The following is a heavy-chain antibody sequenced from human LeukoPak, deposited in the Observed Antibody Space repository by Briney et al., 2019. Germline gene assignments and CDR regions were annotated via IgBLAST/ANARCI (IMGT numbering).Heavy chain of an antibody. D-gene: IGHD3-22*01. Sequence: PGGSLRLSCAASGFTFDDYAMHWVRQAPGKGLEWVAGINWNSGSIGYADSVKGRFTISRDNAKNSLYLQMNSLRTEDTALCYCAKGWDYDSTPPQSFDPWGQGTLVTVSS. J-gene: IGHJ5*02. CDR2: INWNSGSI. CDR3: AKGWDYDSTPPQSFDP. V-gene: IGHV3-9*01. CDR1: GFTFDDYA.